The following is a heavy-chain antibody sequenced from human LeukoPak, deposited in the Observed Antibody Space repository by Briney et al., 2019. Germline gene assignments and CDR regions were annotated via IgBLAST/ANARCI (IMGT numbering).Heavy chain of an antibody. CDR2: ISAYNGNT. CDR3: ARGLVWFGELWGAFDI. D-gene: IGHD3-10*01. V-gene: IGHV1-18*01. CDR1: GYTFTSYA. Sequence: GASVKVSCKASGYTFTSYAMSWVRQAPGQGLEWMGWISAYNGNTNYAQKLQGRVTMTTDTSANTAYMELSSLRSEDTAVYYCARGLVWFGELWGAFDIWGQGTMVTVSS. J-gene: IGHJ3*02.